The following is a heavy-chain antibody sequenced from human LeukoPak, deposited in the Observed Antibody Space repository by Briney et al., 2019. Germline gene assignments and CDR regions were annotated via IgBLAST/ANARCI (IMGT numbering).Heavy chain of an antibody. CDR2: IYTSGST. V-gene: IGHV4-4*07. D-gene: IGHD2-15*01. CDR3: ARGRYCSGGSCYSDWFDP. Sequence: SETLSLTCTVSGGSISSYYWSWIRQPAGKGLEWIGRIYTSGSTNYKPSLKSRVTMSVDTSKNQFSLKLSSVTAADPAVYYCARGRYCSGGSCYSDWFDPWGQGTLVTVSS. J-gene: IGHJ5*02. CDR1: GGSISSYY.